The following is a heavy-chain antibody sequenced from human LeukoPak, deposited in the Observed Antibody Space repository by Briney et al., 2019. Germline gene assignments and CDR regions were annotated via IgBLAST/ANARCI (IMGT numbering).Heavy chain of an antibody. D-gene: IGHD7-27*01. Sequence: ASVKVSCKASGYTFSSYGISWVRPAPGQGREWMGWISAYDGNTNYAQKLQGRVTMTTDTSTSTAYMELRSLRSDDTAVYYCARESNWAYYFDYWGQGTLVTVSS. V-gene: IGHV1-18*01. CDR2: ISAYDGNT. CDR3: ARESNWAYYFDY. CDR1: GYTFSSYG. J-gene: IGHJ4*02.